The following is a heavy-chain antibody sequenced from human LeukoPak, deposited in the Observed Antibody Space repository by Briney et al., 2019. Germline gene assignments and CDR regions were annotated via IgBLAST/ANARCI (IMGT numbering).Heavy chain of an antibody. J-gene: IGHJ4*02. D-gene: IGHD4-17*01. Sequence: ASVKVSCKASGYTFTGYYMHWVRQAPGQGLEWMGWINPNSGGTNYAQNFQGRVTMTRDTSISTAYMELSRLRSDDTAVYYCARDYGDYVIDYWGQGTLVTVSS. V-gene: IGHV1-2*02. CDR3: ARDYGDYVIDY. CDR1: GYTFTGYY. CDR2: INPNSGGT.